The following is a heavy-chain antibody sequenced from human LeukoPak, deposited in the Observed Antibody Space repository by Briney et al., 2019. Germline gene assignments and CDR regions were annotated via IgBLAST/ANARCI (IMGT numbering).Heavy chain of an antibody. CDR3: ARVDREGLGEAFDI. D-gene: IGHD3-16*01. V-gene: IGHV4-30-2*01. Sequence: SQTRSPTCAVSGGSISSGGYSWSWIRQPPGKGLEWIGYIYHSGSTYYNPSLKSRVTMSVDTSKNQFSLKLSSATAADTAVYYCARVDREGLGEAFDIWGQGTMVTVSS. CDR1: GGSISSGGYS. CDR2: IYHSGST. J-gene: IGHJ3*02.